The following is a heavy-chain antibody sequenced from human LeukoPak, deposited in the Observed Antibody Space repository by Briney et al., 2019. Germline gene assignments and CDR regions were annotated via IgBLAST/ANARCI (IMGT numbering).Heavy chain of an antibody. Sequence: GGSLRLSCAASGFTFSSYAMTWVRQAPGKGLEWVSAISGSGGSTYYADSVKGRFTISRDNSKKTLYLQMNRLRAEDTAVYYCAKAVRHCANGVRYSAYFYYSGMDVWGQGTKVTVSS. CDR3: AKAVRHCANGVRYSAYFYYSGMDV. D-gene: IGHD2-8*01. V-gene: IGHV3-23*01. CDR1: GFTFSSYA. CDR2: ISGSGGST. J-gene: IGHJ6*02.